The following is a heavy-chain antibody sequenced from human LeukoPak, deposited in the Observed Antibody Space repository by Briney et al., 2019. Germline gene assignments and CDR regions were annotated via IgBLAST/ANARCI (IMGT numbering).Heavy chain of an antibody. CDR2: IDWDDDK. CDR3: ARDNSSGWSVFDY. J-gene: IGHJ4*02. V-gene: IGHV2-70*11. CDR1: GFSLSTSGMC. Sequence: ESGPALVKPTQTLTLTCTFSGFSLSTSGMCVSWIRQPPGKALEWLARIDWDDDKYYSTSLKTRLTTSKDTSKNQVVLTITRVDPVDTATYYCARDNSSGWSVFDYWGQGTLVTVSS. D-gene: IGHD6-19*01.